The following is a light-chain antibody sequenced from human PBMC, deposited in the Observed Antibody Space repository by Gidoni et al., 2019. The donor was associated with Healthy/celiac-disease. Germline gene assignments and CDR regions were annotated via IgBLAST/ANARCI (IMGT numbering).Light chain of an antibody. CDR3: QAWDSSTPRV. Sequence: SYELTQPPSVSVSLGQTASITCSGDKLGDKYACWYQQKPGQSPVLVIYQDSKRPSGIPERFSGSNSGNTATLTISGTQAMDEADYYCQAWDSSTPRVFGGGTKLTVL. CDR1: KLGDKY. V-gene: IGLV3-1*01. CDR2: QDS. J-gene: IGLJ2*01.